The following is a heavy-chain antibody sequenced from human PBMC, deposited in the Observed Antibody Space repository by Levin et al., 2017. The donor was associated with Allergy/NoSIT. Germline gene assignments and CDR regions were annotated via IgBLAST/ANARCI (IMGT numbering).Heavy chain of an antibody. J-gene: IGHJ4*02. CDR1: GYTFSSYD. Sequence: VASVKVSCKTSGYTFSSYDIAWVRQAAGQGPEWMGWMNPNSGNTGYALQFRGRVSMTSDSSITTAYMELTSLESEDTAVYYCARAIRYQLLMEYWGQGTLVTVSS. CDR3: ARAIRYQLLMEY. CDR2: MNPNSGNT. V-gene: IGHV1-8*01. D-gene: IGHD2-2*01.